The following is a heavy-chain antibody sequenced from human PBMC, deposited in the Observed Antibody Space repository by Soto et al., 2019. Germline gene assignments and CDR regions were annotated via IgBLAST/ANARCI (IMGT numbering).Heavy chain of an antibody. V-gene: IGHV4-34*01. CDR2: INHSGST. D-gene: IGHD6-19*01. Sequence: PSETLSLTCAVYGGSSSGYYWSWIRQPPGKGLEWIGEINHSGSTNYNPSLKSRVTISVDTSKNQFSLKLSSVTAADTAVYYCARVGKRWSSGWKFDYWGQGTLVTVSS. CDR1: GGSSSGYY. CDR3: ARVGKRWSSGWKFDY. J-gene: IGHJ4*02.